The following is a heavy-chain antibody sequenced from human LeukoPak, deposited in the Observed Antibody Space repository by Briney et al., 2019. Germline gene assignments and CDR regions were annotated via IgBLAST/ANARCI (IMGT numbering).Heavy chain of an antibody. Sequence: GGSLRLSCAASGFTFSSYSMNWVRQAPGKGLEGVSYISSSSSTIYYADSVKGRFTISRDNAKNTLYLQMNSLTAEDTAVYYCARGPPWYFDLWGRGTLVTVSS. CDR1: GFTFSSYS. CDR3: ARGPPWYFDL. V-gene: IGHV3-48*04. D-gene: IGHD6-25*01. J-gene: IGHJ2*01. CDR2: ISSSSSTI.